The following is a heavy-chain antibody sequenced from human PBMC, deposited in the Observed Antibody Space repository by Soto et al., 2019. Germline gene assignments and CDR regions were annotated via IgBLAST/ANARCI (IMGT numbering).Heavy chain of an antibody. V-gene: IGHV1-69*13. CDR2: IIPIFGTA. CDR1: GGTFSSYA. D-gene: IGHD2-2*01. CDR3: ARGNSPPPGDIVGVPARRPEWFDP. Sequence: SVKVSCKASGGTFSSYAISWVRQAPGQGLEWMGGIIPIFGTANYAQKFQGRVTITADESTSTAYMELSSLRSEDTAVYYCARGNSPPPGDIVGVPARRPEWFDPWGQGTLVNVS. J-gene: IGHJ5*02.